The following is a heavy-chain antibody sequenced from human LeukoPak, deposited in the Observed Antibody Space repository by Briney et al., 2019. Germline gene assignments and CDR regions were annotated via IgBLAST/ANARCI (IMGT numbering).Heavy chain of an antibody. J-gene: IGHJ4*02. CDR2: IFTSGST. D-gene: IGHD4-11*01. V-gene: IGHV4-4*07. CDR3: ARGSNYVGFDY. CDR1: GGSISSYY. Sequence: KPSETLSLTCTVSGGSISSYYWNWIRQPAGKGLEWIGRIFTSGSTNYNPSLKSRVTMSVDAPKNQFSLKLSSVTAADTAVYYCARGSNYVGFDYWGQGTLVTVSS.